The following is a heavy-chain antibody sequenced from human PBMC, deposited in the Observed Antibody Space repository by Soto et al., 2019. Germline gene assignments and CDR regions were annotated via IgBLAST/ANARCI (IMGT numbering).Heavy chain of an antibody. V-gene: IGHV4-31*03. CDR3: ARDNMVSLGGMDV. CDR2: IYYSGST. D-gene: IGHD2-8*01. CDR1: GGPISSGGYY. Sequence: SETLSLTCTVSGGPISSGGYYWSWIRQHPGKGLEWIGYIYYSGSTYYNPSLKSRVTISVDTSKNQFSLKLSSVTAADTAVYYCARDNMVSLGGMDVWGQGTTVTVSS. J-gene: IGHJ6*02.